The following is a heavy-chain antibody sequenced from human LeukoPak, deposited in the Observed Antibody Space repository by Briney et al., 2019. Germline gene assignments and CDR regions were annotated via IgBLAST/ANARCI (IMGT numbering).Heavy chain of an antibody. CDR1: GFIFSSHC. CDR2: IRYDGKKK. Sequence: GGSPRPSLATAGFIFSSHCRHWGRQAPGQGLEGGAGIRYDGKKKNYSDSVKGRFTISRDNSKHTLYLQMNSLRAEDTAVYYCAKDTQLRYFDWLLKYYYYYYYMDVWGKGTTVTVSS. CDR3: AKDTQLRYFDWLLKYYYYYYYMDV. V-gene: IGHV3-33*06. J-gene: IGHJ6*03. D-gene: IGHD3-9*01.